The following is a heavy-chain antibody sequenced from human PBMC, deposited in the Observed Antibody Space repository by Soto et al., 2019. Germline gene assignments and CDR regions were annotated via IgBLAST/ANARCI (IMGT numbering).Heavy chain of an antibody. CDR2: IYYSGST. CDR3: ARQRVIAVAGDDYYYYGMDV. V-gene: IGHV4-39*01. CDR1: GGSISSSSYY. J-gene: IGHJ6*02. Sequence: SETLSLTCTVSGGSISSSSYYWGWIRQPPGKGLEWIGSIYYSGSTYYNPSLKSRVTISVDTSKNQFSLKLSSVAAADTAVYYCARQRVIAVAGDDYYYYGMDVWGQGTTVTVSS. D-gene: IGHD6-19*01.